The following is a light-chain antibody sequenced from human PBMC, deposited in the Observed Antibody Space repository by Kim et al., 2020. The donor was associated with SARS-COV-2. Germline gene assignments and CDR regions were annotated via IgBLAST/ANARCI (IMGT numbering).Light chain of an antibody. V-gene: IGKV2-30*01. CDR3: MQATYWPCS. CDR2: KVS. Sequence: DVVITQSSLSLPVTLVQPASISCRSSQSLVYSDVDTYLNWFQQRPGQSPRRLIYKVSNRDSGVPDRFSGSGSGTDFTLKISRVEAEEFGVYYCMQATYWPCSFGRGTKLEIK. J-gene: IGKJ2*04. CDR1: QSLVYSDVDTY.